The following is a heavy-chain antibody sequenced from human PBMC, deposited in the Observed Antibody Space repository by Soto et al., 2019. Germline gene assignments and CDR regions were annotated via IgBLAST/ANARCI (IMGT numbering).Heavy chain of an antibody. CDR2: IYHSGST. CDR1: GGSISSGGYS. J-gene: IGHJ4*02. Sequence: QLQLQESGSGLVKPSQTLSLTCAVSGGSISSGGYSWSWIRQPPGKGLEWIGYIYHSGSTYYNPSHKGRVNISVDRSKNQFALKLSSVTAAETAVYYCARAGGLGAVAVDYWGQGTLVTVSS. D-gene: IGHD6-19*01. V-gene: IGHV4-30-2*01. CDR3: ARAGGLGAVAVDY.